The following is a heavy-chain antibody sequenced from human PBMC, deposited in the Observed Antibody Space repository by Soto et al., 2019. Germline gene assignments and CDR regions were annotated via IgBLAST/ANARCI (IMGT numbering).Heavy chain of an antibody. CDR2: IYWNDDK. D-gene: IGHD3-3*01. CDR1: GSSLNTSGVG. V-gene: IGHV2-5*01. CDR3: SHGDTILGVVSRWFEY. Sequence: GPTPVNPTQTLTLTCTFSGSSLNTSGVGVGWIRQPPGKALEWLALIYWNDDKRYSPSLKSRLTITKDTSKNQVVLTMTNMDPVDTATYYCSHGDTILGVVSRWFEYWGQGTPVPVSS. J-gene: IGHJ4*02.